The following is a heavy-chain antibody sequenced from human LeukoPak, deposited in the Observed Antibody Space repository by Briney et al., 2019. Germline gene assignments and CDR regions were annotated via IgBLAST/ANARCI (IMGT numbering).Heavy chain of an antibody. V-gene: IGHV3-7*03. CDR1: GFIFSGSW. CDR2: IKKDGSEK. J-gene: IGHJ6*02. Sequence: HPGGSLRLSCTASGFIFSGSWMAWIRQAPGKGLEWVAIIKKDGSEKYYVDSMKGRFTISRDNAKNSLFLQMNSLRAEDTALYHCARNNGMDVWGQGTTVIVSS. CDR3: ARNNGMDV.